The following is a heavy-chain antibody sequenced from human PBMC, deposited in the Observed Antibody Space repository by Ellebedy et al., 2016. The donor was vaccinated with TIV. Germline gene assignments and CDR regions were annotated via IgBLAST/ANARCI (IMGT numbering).Heavy chain of an antibody. Sequence: GESLKISXKGSGYSFTSYWIGWVRQMPGKGLEWMGIIYPGDSDTRYSPSFQGQVTISADKSISTAYLQWSSLKASDTAMYYCARHPCVGHASEGCWFDPWGQGTLVTVSS. CDR1: GYSFTSYW. J-gene: IGHJ5*02. D-gene: IGHD2-2*01. CDR2: IYPGDSDT. CDR3: ARHPCVGHASEGCWFDP. V-gene: IGHV5-51*01.